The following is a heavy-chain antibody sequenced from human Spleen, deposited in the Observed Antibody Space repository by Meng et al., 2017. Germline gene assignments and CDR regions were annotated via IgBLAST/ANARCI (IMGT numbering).Heavy chain of an antibody. CDR3: ARRGDYGDYLDY. CDR1: GYSISSGYY. CDR2: IYHTGST. V-gene: IGHV4-38-2*02. Sequence: SETLSLTCTVSGYSISSGYYWGWIRQPPGKGLEWIGSIYHTGSTYYNPSLKSRVTISVDTSKDQFSLEVSSVTAADTAVYNCARRGDYGDYLDYWGQGTTVTVSS. J-gene: IGHJ4*03. D-gene: IGHD4-17*01.